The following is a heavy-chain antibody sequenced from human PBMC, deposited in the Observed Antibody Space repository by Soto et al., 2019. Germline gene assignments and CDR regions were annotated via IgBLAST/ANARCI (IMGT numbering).Heavy chain of an antibody. V-gene: IGHV3-7*01. CDR3: ARDSVIRSTVTTASLTDYYYYMAV. J-gene: IGHJ6*03. Sequence: EVQLVKSGGGLVQPGGSLRLSCAASGFTFSSYWMRWVRQAPGKGLEWVANIKQDGSEKYYVDSVKGRFTISRDNAKNSLYEQMNSLRAEDTAVYYCARDSVIRSTVTTASLTDYYYYMAVWGKGTSVTVSS. D-gene: IGHD4-17*01. CDR1: GFTFSSYW. CDR2: IKQDGSEK.